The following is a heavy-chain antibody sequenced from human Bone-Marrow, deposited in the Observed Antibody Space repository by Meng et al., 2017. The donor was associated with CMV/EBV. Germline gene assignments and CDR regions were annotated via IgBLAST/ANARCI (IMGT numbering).Heavy chain of an antibody. CDR3: ARHLEKYYYYGMDV. CDR2: IIPIFGTA. D-gene: IGHD3-3*01. CDR1: GGTFSSYA. V-gene: IGHV1-69*05. J-gene: IGHJ6*02. Sequence: SVKVFCKASGGTFSSYAISWARQAPGQGLEWMGGIIPIFGTANYAQKLQGRVTITRDESTSTAYMELSSLRSEDTAVYYCARHLEKYYYYGMDVWGQGTTVTVSS.